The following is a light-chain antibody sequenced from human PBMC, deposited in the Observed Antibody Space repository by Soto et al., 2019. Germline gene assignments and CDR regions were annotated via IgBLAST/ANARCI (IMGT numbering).Light chain of an antibody. Sequence: QSVLTQPPSASGSPGQSVTISCTGTSSDVGGYNYVSWYQQYPGKAPKLMIYEVSKRPSGVPDRFSGSKSGNTASLTVSGLQAEDEADYYCMSHAGSSSVFGTGTKLTVL. CDR1: SSDVGGYNY. V-gene: IGLV2-8*01. CDR3: MSHAGSSSV. CDR2: EVS. J-gene: IGLJ1*01.